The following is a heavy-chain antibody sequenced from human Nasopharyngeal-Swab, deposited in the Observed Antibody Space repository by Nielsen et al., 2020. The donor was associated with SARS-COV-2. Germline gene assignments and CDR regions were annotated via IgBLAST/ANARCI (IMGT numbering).Heavy chain of an antibody. D-gene: IGHD2-2*01. CDR3: AREIKAYCSSTSCHDYFDY. J-gene: IGHJ4*02. Sequence: GSLRLSCTVSGGSISSSSYYWGWIRQPPGKGLEWIGSIYYSGSTYYNPSLKSRATISVDTSKNQFSLKLSSVTAADTAVYYCAREIKAYCSSTSCHDYFDYWGQGTLVTVSS. CDR1: GGSISSSSYY. CDR2: IYYSGST. V-gene: IGHV4-39*07.